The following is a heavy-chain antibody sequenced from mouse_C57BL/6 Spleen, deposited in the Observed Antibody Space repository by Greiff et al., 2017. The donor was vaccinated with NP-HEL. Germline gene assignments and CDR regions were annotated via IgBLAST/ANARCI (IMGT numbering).Heavy chain of an antibody. CDR2: IDPNSGGT. V-gene: IGHV1-72*01. J-gene: IGHJ2*01. Sequence: QVQLQQPGAELVKPGASVKLSCKASGYTFTSYWMHWVKQRPGRGLEWIGRIDPNSGGTKYNEKFKSKATLTVDKPSSTAYMQLSSLTSEDAAVEEGERAGVRSRKGEDGGKGTNSTVAA. CDR1: GYTFTSYW. CDR3: ERAGVRSRKGED. D-gene: IGHD2-5*01.